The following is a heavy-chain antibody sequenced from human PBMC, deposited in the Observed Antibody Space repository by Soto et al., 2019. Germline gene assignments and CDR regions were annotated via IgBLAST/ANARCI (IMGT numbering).Heavy chain of an antibody. CDR2: ITGSGDST. V-gene: IGHV3-23*01. J-gene: IGHJ4*02. CDR1: GFTFSSYA. CDR3: AKVFVFTIREGFDY. Sequence: PGGSLILSCAASGFTFSSYAMSWVRQAPGKGLEWVSAITGSGDSTYYADSVKGRFTVSRDNSKNTLYLQMNSLRAEDTAVYYCAKVFVFTIREGFDYWGLGTLVTVSS. D-gene: IGHD3-3*01.